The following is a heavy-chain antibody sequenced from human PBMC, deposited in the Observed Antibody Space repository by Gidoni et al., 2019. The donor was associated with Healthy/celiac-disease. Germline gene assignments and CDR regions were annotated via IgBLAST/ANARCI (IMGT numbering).Heavy chain of an antibody. CDR1: GFTFSSYA. V-gene: IGHV3-23*01. CDR3: AKESYGPIDY. CDR2: ISGSGVST. J-gene: IGHJ4*02. Sequence: EVQLLESGGGLVQPGGSLRRSCAASGFTFSSYAMSWVRQAPGKGLEWVSAISGSGVSTYYADSVKGRFTISSANSKNPLYLQMNSLRAEDTAVYYCAKESYGPIDYWGQGTLVTVSS. D-gene: IGHD3-16*01.